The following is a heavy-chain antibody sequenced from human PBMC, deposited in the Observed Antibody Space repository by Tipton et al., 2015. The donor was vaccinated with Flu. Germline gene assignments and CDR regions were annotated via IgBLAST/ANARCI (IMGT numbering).Heavy chain of an antibody. Sequence: LRLSCTVSGGSISSSRYYWGWIRQPPGQGLEWIGSIYHTGSTYYNPSLKSRVTISVDTSKNQFSLKLSSVTAADTAVYYCTRGTSTSGIAYWGQGTLVTVSS. J-gene: IGHJ4*02. V-gene: IGHV4-39*07. CDR2: IYHTGST. D-gene: IGHD6-6*01. CDR3: TRGTSTSGIAY. CDR1: GGSISSSRYY.